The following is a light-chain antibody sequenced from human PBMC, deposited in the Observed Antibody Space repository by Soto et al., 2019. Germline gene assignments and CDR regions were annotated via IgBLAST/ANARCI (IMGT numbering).Light chain of an antibody. CDR2: AAS. CDR1: QSIRSY. CDR3: QQSYSTLLWT. V-gene: IGKV1-39*01. Sequence: DIQMTQSPSSLSASVGDRVTITCRASQSIRSYLNWYQQKPGKAPKLLIYAASNLQSGVPSRFSGSGSGTDFTLTISSLQPEDFATYYCQQSYSTLLWTCCQGTKVEIK. J-gene: IGKJ1*01.